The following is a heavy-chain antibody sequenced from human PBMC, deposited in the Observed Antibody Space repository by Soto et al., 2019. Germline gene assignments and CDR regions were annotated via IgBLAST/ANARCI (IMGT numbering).Heavy chain of an antibody. V-gene: IGHV4-39*01. CDR2: ISYSGST. CDR3: ARHVTYHYYDNLPAGRDNWFDP. Sequence: ETLSLTCTVSGGSIRTSGYSWGWIRRPPGKGLEWIATISYSGSTYYNPSLKSRVTISVDTSKNQFSLKLSSVTAADTAVYYCARHVTYHYYDNLPAGRDNWFDPWGQGTLVTVSS. CDR1: GGSIRTSGYS. J-gene: IGHJ5*02. D-gene: IGHD3-22*01.